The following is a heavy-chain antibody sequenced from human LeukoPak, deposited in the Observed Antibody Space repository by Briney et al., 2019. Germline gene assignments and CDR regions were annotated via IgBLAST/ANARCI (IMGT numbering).Heavy chain of an antibody. CDR2: INPNSGGT. J-gene: IGHJ6*02. CDR1: GYTFTGYY. D-gene: IGHD1-26*01. V-gene: IGHV1-2*02. Sequence: ASVKVSCKASGYTFTGYYMHWVRQAPGQGLEWMGWINPNSGGTNYAQKFQGRVTMTRDTSISTAYMELSRLRSDDTAVYYCARRAAPGSPYGMDVWGQGTTVTVSS. CDR3: ARRAAPGSPYGMDV.